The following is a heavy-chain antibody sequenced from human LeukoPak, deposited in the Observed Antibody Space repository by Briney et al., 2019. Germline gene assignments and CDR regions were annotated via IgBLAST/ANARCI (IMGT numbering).Heavy chain of an antibody. V-gene: IGHV4-34*01. CDR2: INHNGGI. CDR1: GGSFSDYY. CDR3: ARGFLAHFYGSSSHDY. Sequence: SETLSLTCAVYGGSFSDYYWAWMRQPPGKGLEWIGEINHNGGIKLSASLKSRVNLSLDTSMNHGSLSLTSVTAADTGVYYCARGFLAHFYGSSSHDYWGQGTLVSVSS. J-gene: IGHJ4*02. D-gene: IGHD3-10*01.